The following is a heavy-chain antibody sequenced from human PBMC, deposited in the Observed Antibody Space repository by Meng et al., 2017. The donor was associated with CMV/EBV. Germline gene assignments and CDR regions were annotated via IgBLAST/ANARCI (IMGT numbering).Heavy chain of an antibody. V-gene: IGHV3-21*01. Sequence: GESLKISCAASGFTFSSYSMNWVRQAPGKGLEWVSSISSSSYIYYADSVKGRFTISRDNAKNSLYLQMNSLRAEDTAVYYCARDLGYCSSTSCRDAFDIWGQGTMVTVSS. CDR1: GFTFSSYS. D-gene: IGHD2-2*01. CDR3: ARDLGYCSSTSCRDAFDI. CDR2: ISSSSYI. J-gene: IGHJ3*02.